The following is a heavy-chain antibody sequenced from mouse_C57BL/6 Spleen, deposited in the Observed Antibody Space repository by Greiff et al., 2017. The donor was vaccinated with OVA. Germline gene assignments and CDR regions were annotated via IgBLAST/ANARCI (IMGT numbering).Heavy chain of an antibody. CDR3: ARSNYDSSCLAY. CDR1: GYSFTSYW. J-gene: IGHJ2*01. V-gene: IGHV1-53*01. CDR2: INPSNGGT. Sequence: QVQLQQPGTDLVKPGPSVKLSCTASGYSFTSYWMHWVKQRPGQGLEWMGNINPSNGGTNYNEKFKSKATLTVDKSSSTAYMQLSSLTSEDSAVYYCARSNYDSSCLAYWGQGTTLTVSS. D-gene: IGHD1-1*01.